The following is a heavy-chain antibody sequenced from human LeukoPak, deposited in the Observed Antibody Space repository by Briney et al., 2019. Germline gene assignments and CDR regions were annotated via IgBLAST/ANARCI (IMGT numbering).Heavy chain of an antibody. CDR2: ISSSSSNI. D-gene: IGHD6-19*01. CDR3: ARARILYSSGRYYFDY. CDR1: GVTFSSCS. J-gene: IGHJ4*02. V-gene: IGHV3-48*01. Sequence: PGGSLRLSCEVSGVTFSSCSMHWVRQAPGKGLELVSHISSSSSNIYYADSVKGRFTISRDNAENSLYLQMNSLRGEDTAVYYCARARILYSSGRYYFDYWGQGTLVTVSS.